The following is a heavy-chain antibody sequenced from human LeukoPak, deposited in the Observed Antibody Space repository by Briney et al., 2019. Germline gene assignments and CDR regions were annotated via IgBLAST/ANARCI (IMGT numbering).Heavy chain of an antibody. D-gene: IGHD1-26*01. J-gene: IGHJ4*02. CDR1: GFTFSDHY. V-gene: IGHV3-72*01. CDR2: TRNKANSYTT. CDR3: AREGLGALYFDY. Sequence: GGSLRLSCAASGFTFSDHYMDWVRQAPGKGLEWVGRTRNKANSYTTEYAASVKGRFTISRDDSKNSLYLQMNSLKTEDTAVYYCAREGLGALYFDYWGQGTLVTVSS.